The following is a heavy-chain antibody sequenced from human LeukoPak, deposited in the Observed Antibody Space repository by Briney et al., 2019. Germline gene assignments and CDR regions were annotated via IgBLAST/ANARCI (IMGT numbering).Heavy chain of an antibody. V-gene: IGHV1-69*06. D-gene: IGHD1-7*01. CDR2: IIPIFGTA. CDR1: GGTFSSYA. CDR3: ARAYRRITGTTRPHYYYYYMDV. J-gene: IGHJ6*03. Sequence: SVKVSCKASGGTFSSYAISWVRQAPGQGLEWIGGIIPIFGTANYAQKFQGRVTITADKSTSTAYMELSSLRSEDTAVYYCARAYRRITGTTRPHYYYYYMDVWGKGTTVTVSS.